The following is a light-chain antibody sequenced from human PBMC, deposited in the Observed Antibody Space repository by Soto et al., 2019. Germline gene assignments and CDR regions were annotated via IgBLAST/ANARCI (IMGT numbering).Light chain of an antibody. CDR1: SSNIGSHH. CDR3: ATWDGSLPGEV. J-gene: IGLJ2*01. V-gene: IGLV1-51*01. CDR2: DNN. Sequence: QSVLSQPPSASGTPGQRVTIPCSGSSSNIGSHHVNWYQQLPGTAPKLLIYDNNKRPSGIPDRFSGSKSGTSGTLDITGLQTGDEADYYCATWDGSLPGEVFGGGTKLTVL.